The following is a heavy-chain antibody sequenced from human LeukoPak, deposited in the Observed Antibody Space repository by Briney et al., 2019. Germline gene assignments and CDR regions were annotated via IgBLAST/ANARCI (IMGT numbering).Heavy chain of an antibody. CDR1: GYSISSGYF. CDR3: ARGTQGGKVAGNFDY. D-gene: IGHD6-19*01. J-gene: IGHJ4*02. V-gene: IGHV4-38-2*02. CDR2: IHHSTTT. Sequence: PSETLSLTCTVSGYSISSGYFWGWIRQSPGKGLEWIGTIHHSTTTYYNPSLEGRVTMSVDTSKNQFSLKLSSVTAADTAVYYCARGTQGGKVAGNFDYWGQGTLVTVSS.